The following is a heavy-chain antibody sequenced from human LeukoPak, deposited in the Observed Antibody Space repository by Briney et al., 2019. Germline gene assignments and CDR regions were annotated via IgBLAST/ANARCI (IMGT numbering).Heavy chain of an antibody. CDR1: GSTFNTYA. CDR2: IDTDGKTT. V-gene: IGHV3-74*01. CDR3: VRDKDGYNF. D-gene: IGHD5-24*01. J-gene: IGHJ4*02. Sequence: GGSLRLSCAASGSTFNTYAMHWVRQAPGKGLVWVARIDTDGKTTTYADSVKGRFTISRDNAKNMLYVQMNSLRAEDTAVYYCVRDKDGYNFWGQGTLVSVSS.